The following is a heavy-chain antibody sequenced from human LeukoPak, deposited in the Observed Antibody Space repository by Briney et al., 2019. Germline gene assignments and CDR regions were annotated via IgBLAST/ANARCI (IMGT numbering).Heavy chain of an antibody. CDR3: ARDGPWIRLWP. D-gene: IGHD5-18*01. V-gene: IGHV4-39*07. CDR2: IYYSGST. CDR1: GGSISSSSYY. Sequence: PSETLSLTCTVSGGSISSSSYYWGWIRQPPGKGLEWIGSIYYSGSTYYNPSLKSRVTISVDTSKNQFSLKLSSVTAADTAVYYCARDGPWIRLWPWGQGTLVTVSS. J-gene: IGHJ5*02.